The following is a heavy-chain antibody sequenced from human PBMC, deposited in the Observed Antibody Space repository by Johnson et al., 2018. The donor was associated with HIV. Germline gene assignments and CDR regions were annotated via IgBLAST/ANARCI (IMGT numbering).Heavy chain of an antibody. CDR3: TGSSSDAFDI. D-gene: IGHD6-13*01. J-gene: IGHJ3*02. Sequence: VQLVESGGGLVQPGGSLRLSCAASGFTFSNAWMSWVRQAPGQGLEWVGRIKSKTDGGPTDYAAPGKGRFTISSDDSKNTLYLQMNSLKTEDTAVYYCTGSSSDAFDIWGQGTMVTVSS. CDR2: IKSKTDGGPT. V-gene: IGHV3-15*01. CDR1: GFTFSNAW.